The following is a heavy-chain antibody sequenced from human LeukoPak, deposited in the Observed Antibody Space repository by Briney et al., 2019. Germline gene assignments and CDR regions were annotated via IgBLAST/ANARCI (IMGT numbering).Heavy chain of an antibody. V-gene: IGHV3-73*01. J-gene: IGHJ4*02. CDR1: GFTFSGSD. CDR3: TRGTSSLL. CDR2: IRSKAYSDAT. D-gene: IGHD6-13*01. Sequence: GGSLRLSCAASGFTFSGSDMHWVRQASGKGLEWVGRIRSKAYSDATVYAASLKGRFTIYRDDSKNTAYLEMNSLKTEDTAVYYCTRGTSSLLWGQGTLVTVSS.